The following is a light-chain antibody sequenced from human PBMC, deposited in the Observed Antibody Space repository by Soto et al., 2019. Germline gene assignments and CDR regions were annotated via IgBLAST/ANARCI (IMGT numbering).Light chain of an antibody. Sequence: DIVMTQSPDSLAASLGERATINCRSSQSVLYSSDNKNQLAWYQQKPGQPPKLLIYWASTRESGVPDRFSGSGSGTDFTLTISNLQAEDEAVYYCQQYYSVPVTFGGVTKVEIK. V-gene: IGKV4-1*01. CDR2: WAS. J-gene: IGKJ4*01. CDR3: QQYYSVPVT. CDR1: QSVLYSSDNKNQ.